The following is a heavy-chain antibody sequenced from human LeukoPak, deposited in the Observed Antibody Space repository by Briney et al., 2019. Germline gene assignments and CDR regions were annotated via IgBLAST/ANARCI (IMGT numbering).Heavy chain of an antibody. J-gene: IGHJ4*02. CDR3: VREGSGSFDQ. Sequence: GGSLRLSCAASGFTVSGNYMSWVRQAPGKGLEWVSVIYSGGSTFYGDSVKGRFTISRDNSKNALYLQMNSLRAEDMAVYYCVREGSGSFDQWGQGTLVTVSS. CDR2: IYSGGST. V-gene: IGHV3-53*01. D-gene: IGHD3-10*01. CDR1: GFTVSGNY.